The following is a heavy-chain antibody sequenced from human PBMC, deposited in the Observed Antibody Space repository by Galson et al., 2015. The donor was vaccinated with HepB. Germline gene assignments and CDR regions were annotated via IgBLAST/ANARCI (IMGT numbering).Heavy chain of an antibody. J-gene: IGHJ6*02. Sequence: SVKVSCKVSGGTFSGYAISWVRQAPGQGLEWMGGIIPIFSAANYAQKLQGRVTITADESTSTAYMELSSLRSEDTAVYYCARDPIVVVPAAIDNGPPRGNYYYSGMDVWGQGTTVTVSS. V-gene: IGHV1-69*13. CDR2: IIPIFSAA. D-gene: IGHD2-2*01. CDR1: GGTFSGYA. CDR3: ARDPIVVVPAAIDNGPPRGNYYYSGMDV.